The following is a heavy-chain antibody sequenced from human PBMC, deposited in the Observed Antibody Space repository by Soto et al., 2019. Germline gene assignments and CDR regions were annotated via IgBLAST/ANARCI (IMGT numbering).Heavy chain of an antibody. CDR2: ISSNGGST. V-gene: IGHV3-64*04. CDR1: GFTFSSYA. Sequence: GGSLRLSCSASGFTFSSYAMHWVRQAPGKGLEYVSAISSNGGSTYYADSVKGRFTISRDNSKNTMFLQMNRLRGEDAAVYFCASDHGFWTDSRYGMDVWGQGTTVTVSS. D-gene: IGHD3-3*01. CDR3: ASDHGFWTDSRYGMDV. J-gene: IGHJ6*02.